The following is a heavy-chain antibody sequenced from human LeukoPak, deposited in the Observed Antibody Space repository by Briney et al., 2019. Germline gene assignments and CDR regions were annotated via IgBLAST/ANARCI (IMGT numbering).Heavy chain of an antibody. J-gene: IGHJ4*02. V-gene: IGHV3-21*04. Sequence: GGSLRLSCAASGFTFSSYTMNWVRLAPGKGLEWVSSISRSNIYKYYADSVKGRFTISRDNAKNSLYLQMNSLRAEDTAVYYCASTVVLGYYFDYWGQGTLVTVSS. CDR1: GFTFSSYT. CDR2: ISRSNIYK. CDR3: ASTVVLGYYFDY. D-gene: IGHD4-23*01.